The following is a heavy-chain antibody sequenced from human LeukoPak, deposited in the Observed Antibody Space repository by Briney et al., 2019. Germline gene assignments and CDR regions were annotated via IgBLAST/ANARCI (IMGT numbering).Heavy chain of an antibody. V-gene: IGHV1-69*05. CDR1: GGTFSSYA. CDR3: ARGEVEMATITCLDY. CDR2: IIPIFGTA. D-gene: IGHD5-24*01. J-gene: IGHJ4*02. Sequence: GSSVKVSCKASGGTFSSYAISWVRQAPGQGLEWMGGIIPIFGTANYAQKFQGRVTITTDESTSTAYMELSSLRSEDTAVYYCARGEVEMATITCLDYWGQGTLVTVSS.